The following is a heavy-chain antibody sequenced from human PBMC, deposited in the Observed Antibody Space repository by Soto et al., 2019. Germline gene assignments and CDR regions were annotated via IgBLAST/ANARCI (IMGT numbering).Heavy chain of an antibody. D-gene: IGHD4-17*01. CDR1: RIIFSSFS. CDR3: ARKGYGDYGGMDV. J-gene: IGHJ6*02. Sequence: GGSLRLSCAAARIIFSSFSMNWVRQAPGKGLEWVSCIGSSSSYKYYADSVKGRFTISRDNAKNSLYLEMNGLRAEDTAVYYCARKGYGDYGGMDVWGQGTTVTVSS. CDR2: IGSSSSYK. V-gene: IGHV3-21*01.